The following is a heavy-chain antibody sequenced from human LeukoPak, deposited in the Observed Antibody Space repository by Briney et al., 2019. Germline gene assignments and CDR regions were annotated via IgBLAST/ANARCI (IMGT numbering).Heavy chain of an antibody. D-gene: IGHD6-13*01. V-gene: IGHV3-74*01. CDR2: INSDGASS. CDR3: ARGDSSSFYSFFYGLDV. Sequence: WGSLRLSCAASGFTFKSYWMYWVRQAPGKGLVYVSRINSDGASSSSADSVKGRFTISRDNAKNTLYLQVNNLRAEDTAVYYCARGDSSSFYSFFYGLDVWGQGTTVTVSS. J-gene: IGHJ6*02. CDR1: GFTFKSYW.